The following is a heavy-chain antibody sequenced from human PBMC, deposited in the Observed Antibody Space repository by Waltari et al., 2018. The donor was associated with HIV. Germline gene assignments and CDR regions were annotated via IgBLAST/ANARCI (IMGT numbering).Heavy chain of an antibody. V-gene: IGHV1-2*02. D-gene: IGHD2-2*01. CDR1: GYTFTGYY. Sequence: QVQLVQSGAEVKKPGASVKVSCKASGYTFTGYYMHWVRQATGQGLEWMGWINPNSGGTNYAQKFQGRVTMTRDTSISTAYMELSRLRSDDTAVYYCARGGVYCSSTSCYRFDPWGQGTLVTVSS. CDR3: ARGGVYCSSTSCYRFDP. J-gene: IGHJ5*02. CDR2: INPNSGGT.